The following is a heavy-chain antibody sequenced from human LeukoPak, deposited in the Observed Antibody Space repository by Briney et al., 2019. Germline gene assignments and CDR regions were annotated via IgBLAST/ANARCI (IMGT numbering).Heavy chain of an antibody. CDR3: ARGGDFWSDYYDFDY. CDR1: GGSISSYY. J-gene: IGHJ4*02. V-gene: IGHV4-59*01. D-gene: IGHD3-3*01. CDR2: IYYSGST. Sequence: PSETLSLTCTVSGGSISSYYWSWIRQPPGKGLEWIGYIYYSGSTNYNPSLKSRVTISVDTSKNQFSLKLSSVTAADTAVYYCARGGDFWSDYYDFDYWGQGTLVTVSS.